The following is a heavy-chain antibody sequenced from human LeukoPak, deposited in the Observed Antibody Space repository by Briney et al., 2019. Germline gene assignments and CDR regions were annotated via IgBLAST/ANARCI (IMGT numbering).Heavy chain of an antibody. D-gene: IGHD6-13*01. CDR3: VGIAAAGTDRLAEYFQH. V-gene: IGHV3-66*01. J-gene: IGHJ1*01. Sequence: GGSLRLSCAASGFTFSSNYMSWVRQAPGKGLEWVSVIYSGGSTYYADSVKGRFTISRDNSKNTLYLQMNSLRAEDTAVYYCVGIAAAGTDRLAEYFQHWGQGTLVTVSS. CDR1: GFTFSSNY. CDR2: IYSGGST.